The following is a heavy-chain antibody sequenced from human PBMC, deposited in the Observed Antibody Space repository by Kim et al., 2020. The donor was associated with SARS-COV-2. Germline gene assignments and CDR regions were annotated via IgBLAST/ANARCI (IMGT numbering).Heavy chain of an antibody. CDR3: AKHISGWGDDY. Sequence: GGSLRLSCAASGLTLSNYALSWVRQAPGKGLEWVAIIFVNGISTYYADSVKGRFTISRDNSKNMLYLQMNSLRAEDTAVYYCAKHISGWGDDYWGQGTL. CDR1: GLTLSNYA. CDR2: IFVNGIST. J-gene: IGHJ4*02. V-gene: IGHV3-23*05. D-gene: IGHD6-19*01.